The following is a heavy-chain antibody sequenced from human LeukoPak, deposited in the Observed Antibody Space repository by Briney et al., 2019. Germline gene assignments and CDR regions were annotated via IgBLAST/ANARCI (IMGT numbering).Heavy chain of an antibody. D-gene: IGHD6-13*01. J-gene: IGHJ6*03. V-gene: IGHV3-21*01. CDR2: ISSSSSYI. CDR3: ARGYSSSWHHYYYYMDV. Sequence: PGGSLRLSCAASGFTFSSYSMNWVRQAPGKGLEWVSSISSSSSYIYYADSVKGRFTISRVNAKNSLYLQMNSLRAEDTAVYYCARGYSSSWHHYYYYMDVWGKGTTVTVSS. CDR1: GFTFSSYS.